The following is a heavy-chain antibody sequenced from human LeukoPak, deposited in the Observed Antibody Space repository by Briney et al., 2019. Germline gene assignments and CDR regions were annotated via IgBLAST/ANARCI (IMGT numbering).Heavy chain of an antibody. CDR3: STEDKYCTGANCGVF. D-gene: IGHD2-8*02. J-gene: IGHJ4*02. CDR1: GYTFTGQY. V-gene: IGHV1-2*02. CDR2: INPNSGGT. Sequence: ASVKVSCKASGYTFTGQYMHWVRQAPGQGLEWMGWINPNSGGTNYAQKFQGRVTMTRDTSISTFYMELSSLRPDDTAVYYCSTEDKYCTGANCGVFWGQGTLVTVSS.